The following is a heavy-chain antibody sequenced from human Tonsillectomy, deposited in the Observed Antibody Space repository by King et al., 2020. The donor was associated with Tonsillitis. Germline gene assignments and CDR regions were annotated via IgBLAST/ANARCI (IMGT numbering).Heavy chain of an antibody. CDR1: GFTFSSYW. V-gene: IGHV3-74*01. CDR3: ARGYSGTYRSDY. J-gene: IGHJ4*02. CDR2: INTVGSST. Sequence: VQLVESGGGLVQPGGSLRLSCAASGFTFSSYWMHWVRQAPGKGLMWVSRINTVGSSTSYADSVKGRFTISRDNAKNTLYLQMNSLRVEDTAVYYCARGYSGTYRSDYWGQGTLVTVSS. D-gene: IGHD1-26*01.